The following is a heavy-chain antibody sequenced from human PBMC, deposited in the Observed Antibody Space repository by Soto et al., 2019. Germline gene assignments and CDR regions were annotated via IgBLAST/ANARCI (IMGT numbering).Heavy chain of an antibody. Sequence: QVQLVQSGAEVKKPGSSVKVSCKTSGATFTRYAISWVRQAPGQGLEWMGGIIPMYGTTKYAQKFQDRVTITADGSTSTAYMELSSLRSDDPSVFYCARDRRFCSGFSRETETYGGGDYWGQGTLVTVSS. D-gene: IGHD3-3*01. J-gene: IGHJ4*02. V-gene: IGHV1-69*01. CDR1: GATFTRYA. CDR2: IIPMYGTT. CDR3: ARDRRFCSGFSRETETYGGGDY.